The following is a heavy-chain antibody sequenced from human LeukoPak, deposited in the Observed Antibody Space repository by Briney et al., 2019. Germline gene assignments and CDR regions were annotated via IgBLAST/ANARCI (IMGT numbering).Heavy chain of an antibody. CDR3: ARAGSYAHNWFDP. D-gene: IGHD2-2*01. Sequence: GGSLRLSCAASGFTFSSYSMNWVRQAPGKGLEWVSSISSSSSYIYYADSVKGRFTISRDNSKNTLYLQMNSLRAEDTAVYYCARAGSYAHNWFDPWGQGTLVTVSS. V-gene: IGHV3-21*04. J-gene: IGHJ5*02. CDR1: GFTFSSYS. CDR2: ISSSSSYI.